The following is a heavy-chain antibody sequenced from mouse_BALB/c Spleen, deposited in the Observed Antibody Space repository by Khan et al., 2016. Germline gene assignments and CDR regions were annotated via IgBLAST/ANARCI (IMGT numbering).Heavy chain of an antibody. CDR1: GDSITSGY. Sequence: EVQLQESGPSLVKPSQTLSLTCSVTGDSITSGYWNWIRKFPGNKLEYMGYISYSGGTYNNPSLKSRISITRDTSKNQYYLQLNSVTTEDTGTYXCVRYEGSSYVRGMDYWGQGLSVTVSS. CDR2: ISYSGGT. V-gene: IGHV3-8*02. CDR3: VRYEGSSYVRGMDY. J-gene: IGHJ4*01. D-gene: IGHD1-1*01.